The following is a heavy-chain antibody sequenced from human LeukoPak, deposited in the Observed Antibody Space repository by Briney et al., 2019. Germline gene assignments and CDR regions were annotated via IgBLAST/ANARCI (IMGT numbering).Heavy chain of an antibody. CDR3: AREDSSTDAFDI. Sequence: PGGSLRLSCAASGFTVSSNYMSWVRQAPGKGLEWVSVIYSGGTTYYADSVKGRFTISRDNSKNTLYLQMNNLRAEDTAVYYCAREDSSTDAFDIWGQGTMVTSSS. CDR1: GFTVSSNY. D-gene: IGHD5-18*01. CDR2: IYSGGTT. J-gene: IGHJ3*02. V-gene: IGHV3-53*01.